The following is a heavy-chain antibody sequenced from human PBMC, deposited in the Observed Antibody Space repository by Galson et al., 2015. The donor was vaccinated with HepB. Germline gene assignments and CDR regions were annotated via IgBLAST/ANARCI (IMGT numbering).Heavy chain of an antibody. CDR2: IIPILGIA. V-gene: IGHV1-69*04. D-gene: IGHD2-2*01. Sequence: SVKVSCKASGGTFSSYAISWVRQAPGQGLEWMGRIIPILGIANYAQKFQGRVTITADKSTSTAYMELSSLRSEDTAVYYCAYSHYCSSTSCSTSSTYYYYYYMDVWGKGTTVTVSS. CDR3: AYSHYCSSTSCSTSSTYYYYYYMDV. CDR1: GGTFSSYA. J-gene: IGHJ6*03.